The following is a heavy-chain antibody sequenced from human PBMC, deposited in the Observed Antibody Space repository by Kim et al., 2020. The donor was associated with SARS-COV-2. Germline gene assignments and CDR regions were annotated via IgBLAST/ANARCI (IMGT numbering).Heavy chain of an antibody. J-gene: IGHJ5*02. D-gene: IGHD2-15*01. V-gene: IGHV4-4*07. CDR2: P. Sequence: PNDAPSLPGRVTMSVDTSKNQFSLKLSSVTAADTAVYYCARELLHNWFDPWGQGTLVTVSS. CDR3: ARELLHNWFDP.